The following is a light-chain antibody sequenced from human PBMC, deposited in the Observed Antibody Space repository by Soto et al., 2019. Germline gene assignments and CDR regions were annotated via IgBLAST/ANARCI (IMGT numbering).Light chain of an antibody. CDR2: GAS. Sequence: EIVLARSPGTLSLSPGERATLSCRASQSVTNSFLAWYQQKPGQAPRLLIYGASRRATGIPDRFTGSGSGTDFPLTISRLEPEDFEVYYCQQYVSSPWAFGQGTKVDIK. CDR3: QQYVSSPWA. V-gene: IGKV3-20*01. J-gene: IGKJ1*01. CDR1: QSVTNSF.